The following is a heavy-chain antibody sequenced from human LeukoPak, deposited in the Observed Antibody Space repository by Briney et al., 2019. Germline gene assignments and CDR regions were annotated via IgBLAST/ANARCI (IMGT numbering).Heavy chain of an antibody. D-gene: IGHD4-17*01. CDR2: ISYDGSNK. V-gene: IGHV3-30-3*01. Sequence: GRSLRLSCAASGFTFSSYAMHWVRQAPGKGLEWVAVISYDGSNKYYADSVKGRFTISRDNSKNTLYLQMNSLRAEDTAVYYCARVWTTVTTGLRYWGQGTLVTVSS. CDR1: GFTFSSYA. J-gene: IGHJ4*02. CDR3: ARVWTTVTTGLRY.